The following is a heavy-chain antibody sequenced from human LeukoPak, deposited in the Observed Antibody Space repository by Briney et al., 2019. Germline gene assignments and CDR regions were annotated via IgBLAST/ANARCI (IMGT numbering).Heavy chain of an antibody. CDR3: ATYINWVAGDV. CDR2: INHEGGGI. Sequence: GGSLGLSCAASGFTFSESWMTWVRQVPGQGLEWVAHINHEGGGIQYVDSVKGRFIISRDNAKGSVYLQMNSLRAEDTAIYHCATYINWVAGDVWGQGTTVIVSS. J-gene: IGHJ6*02. CDR1: GFTFSESW. V-gene: IGHV3-7*01. D-gene: IGHD1-1*01.